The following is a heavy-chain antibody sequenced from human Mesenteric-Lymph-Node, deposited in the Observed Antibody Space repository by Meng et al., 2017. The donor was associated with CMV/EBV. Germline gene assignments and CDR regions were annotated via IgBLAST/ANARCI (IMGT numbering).Heavy chain of an antibody. CDR1: GFTFSPYN. V-gene: IGHV3-21*01. Sequence: GESLKISCAASGFTFSPYNMNWVRQAPGKGLEWVSFISSSSNYLYYTDSVKGRFTISRDNAKNSLYLQMNSLRVEDTAVYYCARMEGYYAKDVWGQGTTVTVSS. CDR3: ARMEGYYAKDV. D-gene: IGHD3-3*01. CDR2: ISSSSNYL. J-gene: IGHJ6*02.